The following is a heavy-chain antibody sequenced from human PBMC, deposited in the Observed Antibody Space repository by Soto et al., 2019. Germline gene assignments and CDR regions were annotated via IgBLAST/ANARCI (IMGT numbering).Heavy chain of an antibody. J-gene: IGHJ4*02. CDR1: GGSIRRGGYS. CDR2: IYHSGST. D-gene: IGHD5-12*01. V-gene: IGHV4-30-2*01. Sequence: SEALSLTCAVSGGSIRRGGYSWSWIRQPPGKGLEWIGYIYHSGSTYYNPSLKSRVTISVDRSKNQFSLKLSSVTAADTAVYYCASSRDGYNFDYWGQGTLVTVS. CDR3: ASSRDGYNFDY.